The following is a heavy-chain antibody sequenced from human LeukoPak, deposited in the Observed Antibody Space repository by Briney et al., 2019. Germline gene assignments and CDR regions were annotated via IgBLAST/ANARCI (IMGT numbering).Heavy chain of an antibody. V-gene: IGHV4-4*07. CDR1: GCSISNYY. D-gene: IGHD2-2*01. CDR3: ARDLIVVVPAAMDNWFDP. Sequence: PSETLSLTCTVSGCSISNYYWSWIRQPPGKGLDWIGRIYTSGSTNYNPSLKRRVTMSVYTSKNHSPLKLRSVTAADTAVYYCARDLIVVVPAAMDNWFDPWGQGTLVTVSS. J-gene: IGHJ5*02. CDR2: IYTSGST.